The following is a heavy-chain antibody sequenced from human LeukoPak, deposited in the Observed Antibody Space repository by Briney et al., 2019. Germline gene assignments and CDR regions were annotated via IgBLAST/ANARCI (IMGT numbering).Heavy chain of an antibody. CDR2: MNPNSGNT. J-gene: IGHJ6*02. D-gene: IGHD3-3*01. CDR3: ARGSGYDFWSGYYPRPLRYYYGMDV. V-gene: IGHV1-8*01. Sequence: GASVKVSCKASGYTFTSYDINWVRQATGQGLEWMGWMNPNSGNTGYAQKFQGRVTMTRNTSISTAYMELSSLRSEDTAVYYCARGSGYDFWSGYYPRPLRYYYGMDVWGQGTTVTVSS. CDR1: GYTFTSYD.